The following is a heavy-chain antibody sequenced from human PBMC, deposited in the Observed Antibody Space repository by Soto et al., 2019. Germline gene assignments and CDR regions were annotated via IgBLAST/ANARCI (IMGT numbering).Heavy chain of an antibody. CDR2: IQYSGTT. Sequence: QVQLQESGPGLVKPSETLSLTCTVSGDSISNYYWSWIRQSPGKGLEWIAYIQYSGTTNYNPSLKSRVTISLDTSKTQFSLQLSSVTAADTAVYYCARRGGPGKQIYFEYWGRGTLVTVSS. CDR3: ARRGGPGKQIYFEY. J-gene: IGHJ4*02. CDR1: GDSISNYY. V-gene: IGHV4-59*08. D-gene: IGHD3-16*01.